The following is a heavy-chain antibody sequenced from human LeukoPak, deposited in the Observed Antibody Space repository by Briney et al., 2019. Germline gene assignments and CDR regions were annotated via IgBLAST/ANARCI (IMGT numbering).Heavy chain of an antibody. CDR2: ISSSGSTI. V-gene: IGHV3-48*03. CDR1: GFTFSSYE. Sequence: GGSLRLSCAASGFTFSSYEMNWVRQAPGKGLEWVSYISSSGSTIYYADSVMGRFTISRDKSKNTLYLQLNSLRAEDTAVYHCAKDRSSYYDSSGYDDHFDYWGQGTLVTVSS. CDR3: AKDRSSYYDSSGYDDHFDY. D-gene: IGHD3-22*01. J-gene: IGHJ4*02.